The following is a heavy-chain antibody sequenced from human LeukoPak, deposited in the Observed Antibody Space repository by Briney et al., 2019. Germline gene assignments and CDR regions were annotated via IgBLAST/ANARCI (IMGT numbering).Heavy chain of an antibody. CDR3: AKDTMIVVVTHRNDY. V-gene: IGHV3-23*01. CDR2: ISGSGGST. D-gene: IGHD3-22*01. J-gene: IGHJ4*02. Sequence: PGGSLRLSCAASGFSSYAMSWVRQAPGKGLEWVSAISGSGGSTYYADSVKGRFTISRDNSKNTLYLQMNSLRAEDTAVYYCAKDTMIVVVTHRNDYWGQGTLVTVSS. CDR1: GFSSYA.